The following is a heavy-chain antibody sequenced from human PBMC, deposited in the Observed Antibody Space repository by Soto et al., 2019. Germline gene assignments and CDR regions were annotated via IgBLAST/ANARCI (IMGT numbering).Heavy chain of an antibody. CDR2: ISSSSSYI. V-gene: IGHV3-21*01. CDR1: GFTFSSDS. Sequence: EVQLVESGGGLVKPGGSLRLSCAASGFTFSSDSMNWVRQAPGRGLEWVSSISSSSSYIYYADSVNGRFTISRDNAKNSLYLQMNSLRGGYTAVYYCARGASSYCCMDLWGLGTTVTVSS. J-gene: IGHJ6*02. CDR3: ARGASSYCCMDL.